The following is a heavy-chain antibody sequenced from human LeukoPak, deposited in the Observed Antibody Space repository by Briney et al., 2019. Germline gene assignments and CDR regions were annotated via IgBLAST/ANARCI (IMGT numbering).Heavy chain of an antibody. CDR2: MYYSGST. D-gene: IGHD3-22*01. J-gene: IGHJ4*02. CDR1: GGSISSNY. Sequence: PSETLSLTCTVSGGSISSNYWSWIRQPPGKGLEWIGYMYYSGSTKYNPSLKSRVTVSAGTSKNQFSLRLKSMTAADTAVYYCARHERRNYYDSSGYYQLHYWGQGTLVTVSS. V-gene: IGHV4-59*08. CDR3: ARHERRNYYDSSGYYQLHY.